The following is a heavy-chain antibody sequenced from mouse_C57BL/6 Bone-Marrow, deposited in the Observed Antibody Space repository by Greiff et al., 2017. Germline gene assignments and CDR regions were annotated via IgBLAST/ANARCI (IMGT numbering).Heavy chain of an antibody. Sequence: EVQLQQSGAELVRPGSSVKMSCKTSGYTFTSYGINWVKQRPGQGLEWIGYLYIGNGYTEYNEKFKGKATRTSDTSSSTAYRQLRRLTSEDSAIYFCAKCLYYYGSSDVWGKGTTVTVSS. CDR3: AKCLYYYGSSDV. J-gene: IGHJ1*03. D-gene: IGHD1-1*01. CDR1: GYTFTSYG. V-gene: IGHV1-58*01. CDR2: LYIGNGYT.